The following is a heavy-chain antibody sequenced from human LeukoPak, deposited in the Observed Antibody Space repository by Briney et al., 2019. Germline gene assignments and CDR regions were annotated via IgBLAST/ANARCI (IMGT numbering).Heavy chain of an antibody. D-gene: IGHD3-3*01. V-gene: IGHV1-69*13. CDR3: ARDLLPMTVFGVVND. J-gene: IGHJ4*02. CDR1: GGTFNTNG. Sequence: GASVKVSCKASGGTFNTNGISWLRQAPGQDLEWMGGILPIFGRTDYAQKFQGRVTITADESGSTAYMEVTSLTSDDTAVYYCARDLLPMTVFGVVNDWGQGTLVIVSS. CDR2: ILPIFGRT.